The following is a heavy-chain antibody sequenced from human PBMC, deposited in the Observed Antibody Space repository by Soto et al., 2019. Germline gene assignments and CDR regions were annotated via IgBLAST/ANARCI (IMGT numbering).Heavy chain of an antibody. CDR3: ASLGYCSSTSCYVGESSSHQGNYGMDV. CDR2: ISAYNGNT. J-gene: IGHJ6*02. Sequence: ASVKVSCKASGYTFTSYGISWVRQAPGQGLEWMGWISAYNGNTNYAQKLQGRVTMTTDTSTSTAYMELRSLRSDDTAVYYCASLGYCSSTSCYVGESSSHQGNYGMDVWGQGTTVTVSS. D-gene: IGHD2-2*01. V-gene: IGHV1-18*01. CDR1: GYTFTSYG.